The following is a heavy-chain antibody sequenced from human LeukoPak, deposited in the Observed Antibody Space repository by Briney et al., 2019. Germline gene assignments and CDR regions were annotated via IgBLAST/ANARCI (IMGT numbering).Heavy chain of an antibody. CDR2: ISSSGSTI. V-gene: IGHV3-11*01. CDR3: ARDRRITMVRGVQSNWYDP. Sequence: PGGSLRLSCAASGFTFSDYYMSWIRQAPGKGLEWVSYISSSGSTIYYADSVKGRFTISRDNAKNSLYLQMNSLRAEDTAVYYCARDRRITMVRGVQSNWYDPWGQGTLVTVSS. CDR1: GFTFSDYY. D-gene: IGHD3-10*01. J-gene: IGHJ5*02.